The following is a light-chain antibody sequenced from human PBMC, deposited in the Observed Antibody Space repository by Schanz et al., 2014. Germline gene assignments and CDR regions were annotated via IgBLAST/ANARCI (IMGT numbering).Light chain of an antibody. CDR3: QQRSNWPLT. V-gene: IGKV3D-20*02. J-gene: IGKJ4*01. CDR2: DAS. Sequence: EIVLTQSPGTLSLSPGERGTLSCRASQGVTSNYLAWYQQRPGQAPRLLIYDASNRATGIPARFSGSGSGTDFTLTISSLEPEDFALYYCQQRSNWPLTFGGGTKVEIK. CDR1: QGVTSNY.